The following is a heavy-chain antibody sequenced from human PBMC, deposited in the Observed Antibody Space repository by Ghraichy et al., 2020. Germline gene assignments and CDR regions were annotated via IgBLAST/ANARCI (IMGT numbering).Heavy chain of an antibody. J-gene: IGHJ4*02. CDR3: ANGNSPYSSSSDY. CDR2: IRQDGSEK. D-gene: IGHD6-6*01. Sequence: GESLNISCVASGIKFSDYWMSWVRQAPGRGLEWVGNIRQDGSEKFYVDSVKGRFTISRDNAKNSLYLQMNSLTPEDTAVYYCANGNSPYSSSSDYWGQGTLVTVSS. CDR1: GIKFSDYW. V-gene: IGHV3-7*03.